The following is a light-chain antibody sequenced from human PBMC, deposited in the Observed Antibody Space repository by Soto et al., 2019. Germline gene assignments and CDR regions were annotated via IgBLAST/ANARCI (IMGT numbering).Light chain of an antibody. CDR1: SSNIGNNP. J-gene: IGLJ3*02. V-gene: IGLV1-44*01. Sequence: QSVLTQPPSASGTPGQSVTISCSGNSSNIGNNPVNWYQQLPGTAPKLLIYSSNQRPSGVPYRISGSKSGASASLAITGLQSDDEADYFCGTWDDSLKSYMFGGETKLTVL. CDR2: SSN. CDR3: GTWDDSLKSYM.